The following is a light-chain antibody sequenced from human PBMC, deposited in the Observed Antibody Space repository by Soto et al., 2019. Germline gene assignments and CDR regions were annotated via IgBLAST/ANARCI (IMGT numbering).Light chain of an antibody. Sequence: DIVMTQSPDSLAVSLGERATINCKSSQSVLYSSNNKNYLAWYQQKTGQPPKLLIYWAATRESGVPDRFSGRGSVTDFALTISSRQAEDVAVYYSQQYYSTPNTFGPGTKVDIK. CDR1: QSVLYSSNNKNY. J-gene: IGKJ3*01. V-gene: IGKV4-1*01. CDR3: QQYYSTPNT. CDR2: WAA.